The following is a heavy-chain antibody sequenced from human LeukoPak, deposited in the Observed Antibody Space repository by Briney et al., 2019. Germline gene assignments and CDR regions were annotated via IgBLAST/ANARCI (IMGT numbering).Heavy chain of an antibody. J-gene: IGHJ3*02. CDR1: GGSISSGSYY. D-gene: IGHD3-22*01. CDR2: IYTSGST. CDR3: ATSGGYYDSSGYFRTFGI. Sequence: SQTLSLTCTVSGGSISSGSYYWSWIRQPAGKGLEWIGRIYTSGSTNYNPSLKSRVTISVDTSKNQFSLKLSSVTAADTAVYYCATSGGYYDSSGYFRTFGIWGQGTMVTVSS. V-gene: IGHV4-61*02.